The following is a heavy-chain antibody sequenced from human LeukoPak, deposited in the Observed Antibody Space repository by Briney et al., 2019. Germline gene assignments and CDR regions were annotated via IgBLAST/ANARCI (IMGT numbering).Heavy chain of an antibody. Sequence: SETLSLTCTVSGGSISSSSYYWSWIWQPPGKGLEWIGYIYYSGSTNYNPSLKSRVTISVDTSKNQFSMKLSSVTAEDTAVYYCARLGSFDYWGQGTLVTVSS. CDR2: IYYSGST. D-gene: IGHD3-10*01. J-gene: IGHJ4*02. V-gene: IGHV4-61*05. CDR3: ARLGSFDY. CDR1: GGSISSSSYY.